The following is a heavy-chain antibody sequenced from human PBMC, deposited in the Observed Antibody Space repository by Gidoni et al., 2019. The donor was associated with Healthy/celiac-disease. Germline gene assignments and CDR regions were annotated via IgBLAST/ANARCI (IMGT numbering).Heavy chain of an antibody. CDR3: ATGWGAMDY. D-gene: IGHD2-2*01. V-gene: IGHV1-24*01. CDR2: FDPEDGET. CDR1: GYTLTELS. Sequence: HVQLVQSGAAVQQPGASVTVSCKVSGYTLTELSMHWVRQAPGKGLEWMGGFDPEDGETIYAQKFQGRVTMTEDTSTDTAYMELRSRRSEDTAVYYWATGWGAMDYWGQGTLVTVSS. J-gene: IGHJ4*02.